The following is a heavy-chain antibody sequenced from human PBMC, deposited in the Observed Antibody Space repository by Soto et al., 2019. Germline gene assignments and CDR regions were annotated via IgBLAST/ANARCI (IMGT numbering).Heavy chain of an antibody. CDR1: GFTFSSYW. J-gene: IGHJ3*02. CDR2: IKQDGSEK. V-gene: IGHV3-7*03. CDR3: ARDGTDDAFDI. Sequence: HPGGSLRLSCAASGFTFSSYWMTWVRQAPGKGLEWVAKIKQDGSEKYYVDSVKGRFTMSRDNGKNSLYLQMNSLRAEDTAVYYCARDGTDDAFDIWGQGTMVTV.